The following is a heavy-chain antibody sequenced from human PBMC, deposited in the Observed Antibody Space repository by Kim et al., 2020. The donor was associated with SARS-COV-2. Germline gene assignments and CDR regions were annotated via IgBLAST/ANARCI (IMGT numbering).Heavy chain of an antibody. V-gene: IGHV1-18*01. Sequence: YARKRQGRVTMTTDTSTRTAYMELRSLRSDDTAVYYCARDKLAVAGTIDYWGQGTLVTVSS. J-gene: IGHJ4*02. CDR3: ARDKLAVAGTIDY. D-gene: IGHD6-19*01.